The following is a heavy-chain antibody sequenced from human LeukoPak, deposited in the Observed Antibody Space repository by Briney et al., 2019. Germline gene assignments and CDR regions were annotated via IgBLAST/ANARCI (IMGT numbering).Heavy chain of an antibody. V-gene: IGHV4-34*01. CDR2: INHSGSN. CDR1: GGSFSGYY. CDR3: ARGEDGDYYFQH. Sequence: SETLSLTCAVYGGSFSGYYWSWIRQPPGKGLEWIGEINHSGSNNYNPSLKSRVTISVDTSKNQFSLKLSPVTAADTAVYYCARGEDGDYYFQHWGQGTLVTVSS. D-gene: IGHD4-17*01. J-gene: IGHJ1*01.